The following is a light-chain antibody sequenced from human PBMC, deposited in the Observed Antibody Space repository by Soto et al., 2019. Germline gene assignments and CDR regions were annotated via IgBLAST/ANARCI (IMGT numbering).Light chain of an antibody. J-gene: IGLJ2*01. CDR3: SSYTISSTLV. V-gene: IGLV2-14*03. CDR1: SSDVGGYNY. CDR2: DFS. Sequence: QSALTQPASVSGSPGQSITISCTGTSSDVGGYNYVSWYQHHPGKAPKVMIYDFSNRPSGVSNRFSGSKSGNTASLTISGLQAEDEADYYCSSYTISSTLVFGGGTKLTVL.